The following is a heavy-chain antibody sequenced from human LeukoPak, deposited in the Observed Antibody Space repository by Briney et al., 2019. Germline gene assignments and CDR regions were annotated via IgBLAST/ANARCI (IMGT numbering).Heavy chain of an antibody. CDR2: IYPGDSDT. D-gene: IGHD3-10*01. CDR1: GYSFNRHW. CDR3: ARLNDYGSGRFRVFDC. Sequence: GESLKISCKGSGYSFNRHWIVWVRQMPGKGLEWMGVIYPGDSDTRYRPSFQAQVNISADKSITTAYLQWSSLKASDTAVYYCARLNDYGSGRFRVFDCWGQGTLVTVSS. J-gene: IGHJ5*01. V-gene: IGHV5-51*01.